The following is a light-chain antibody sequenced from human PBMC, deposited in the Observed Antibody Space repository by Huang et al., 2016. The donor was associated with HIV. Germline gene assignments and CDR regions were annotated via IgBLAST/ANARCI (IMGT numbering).Light chain of an antibody. CDR1: QSISSY. J-gene: IGKJ4*01. CDR3: QQSYSTPPT. Sequence: DIQMTQSPSSLSASVGDRVTITCRASQSISSYFNWYQQKPGKAPKLLIYAASSLQSGVPSRVSGSGSGTDFTLTISSLQPEDFATYYCQQSYSTPPTFGGGTKVEIK. V-gene: IGKV1-39*01. CDR2: AAS.